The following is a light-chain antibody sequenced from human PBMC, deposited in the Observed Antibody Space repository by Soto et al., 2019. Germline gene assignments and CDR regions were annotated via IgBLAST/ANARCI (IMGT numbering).Light chain of an antibody. CDR1: QSLLQTNGYNY. CDR2: LGS. J-gene: IGKJ1*01. V-gene: IGKV2-28*01. CDR3: MQALQTPWA. Sequence: DLVMTQSPLSLPVTPGEPASISCRSSQSLLQTNGYNYLDWYLQKPGQSPQLLIYLGSNRASGVTDRFSGSGSGTDFTLKISRVEAEDVGVYYCMQALQTPWAFGQGTKVEIK.